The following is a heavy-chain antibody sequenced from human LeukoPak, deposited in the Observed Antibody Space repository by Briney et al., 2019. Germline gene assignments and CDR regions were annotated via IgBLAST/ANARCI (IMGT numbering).Heavy chain of an antibody. CDR2: IYYSGST. Sequence: SETLSLTCTVSGGSISTYYWSWIRQPPGKGLEWIGHIYYSGSTNYNPSLRSRVTISVDTSKNQFSLKLSSVTAADTAVYYCGRGRRYSSSWYVIDYWGQGTLVTVSS. CDR1: GGSISTYY. J-gene: IGHJ4*02. CDR3: GRGRRYSSSWYVIDY. D-gene: IGHD6-13*01. V-gene: IGHV4-59*01.